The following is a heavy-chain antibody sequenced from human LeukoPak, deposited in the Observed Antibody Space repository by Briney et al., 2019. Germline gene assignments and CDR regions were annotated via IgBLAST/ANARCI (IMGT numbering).Heavy chain of an antibody. CDR3: ARSPEGVRILGIDH. V-gene: IGHV3-30-3*01. CDR2: ISYDGSNE. D-gene: IGHD2/OR15-2a*01. Sequence: PGRSLRLSCAASGFTFNTYAMNWVRQAPGKGLEWVAVISYDGSNEKYAESVRGLFTISRDNSNNMVFLQMNSLRNGDTAVYFCARSPEGVRILGIDHWGQGTLVTVSS. CDR1: GFTFNTYA. J-gene: IGHJ4*02.